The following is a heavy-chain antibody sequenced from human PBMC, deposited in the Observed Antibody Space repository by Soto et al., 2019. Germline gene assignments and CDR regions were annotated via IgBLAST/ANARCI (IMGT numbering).Heavy chain of an antibody. Sequence: SETLSLTCTVSGGSISSSSYYWGWIRQPPGKGLEWIGSIYYSGSTYYNPSLKSRVTISVDTSKNQFSLKLSSVTAADTAVYYCARLYGSSSFDYWGQGTLVTVSS. V-gene: IGHV4-39*01. CDR3: ARLYGSSSFDY. J-gene: IGHJ4*02. D-gene: IGHD6-6*01. CDR1: GGSISSSSYY. CDR2: IYYSGST.